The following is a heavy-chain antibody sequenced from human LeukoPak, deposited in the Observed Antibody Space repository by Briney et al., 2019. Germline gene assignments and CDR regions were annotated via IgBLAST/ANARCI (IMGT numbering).Heavy chain of an antibody. V-gene: IGHV3-53*01. J-gene: IGHJ4*02. CDR3: ATTVVVMVFDY. D-gene: IGHD3-22*01. CDR2: IYSSGST. Sequence: GGSLRLSCAASGFSVSSNYMNWVRQAPGKGLEWVSVIYSSGSTYYADSVKGRFTISRDNSKNTLYLQMNSLRAEDTAVYYCATTVVVMVFDYWGQGTLVTVSS. CDR1: GFSVSSNY.